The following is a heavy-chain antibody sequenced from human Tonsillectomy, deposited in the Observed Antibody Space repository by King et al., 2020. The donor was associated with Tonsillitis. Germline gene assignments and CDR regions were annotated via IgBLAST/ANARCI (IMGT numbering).Heavy chain of an antibody. V-gene: IGHV3-15*01. J-gene: IGHJ6*03. D-gene: IGHD3-3*01. CDR2: IKSKTDGGTT. Sequence: QLVQSGGGLVKPGGSLRLSCAASGFTFSNAWMSWVRQAPGKGLVWVGRIKSKTDGGTTDYAAPVKGRFTISRDDSKNMLYLQMNSLKTEDTAVYYCTANVKGRASIYDFWGGYRAGPKYYYYYDMDVWGKGTTVTVSS. CDR1: GFTFSNAW. CDR3: TANVKGRASIYDFWGGYRAGPKYYYYYDMDV.